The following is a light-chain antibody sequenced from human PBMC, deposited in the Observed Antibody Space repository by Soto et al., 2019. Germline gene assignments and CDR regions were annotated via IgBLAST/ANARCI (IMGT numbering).Light chain of an antibody. J-gene: IGLJ2*01. V-gene: IGLV2-14*01. CDR2: EVS. CDR3: SLYTYGRTLYVV. Sequence: QSALTQPASVSGSPGQSITISCTGTSSDVGGYNYVSWYQQHPGKAPKLMIYEVSNRPSGVSNRFSGSKSGNTASLTISGLQAEDEADYYCSLYTYGRTLYVVFGGGTKLTVL. CDR1: SSDVGGYNY.